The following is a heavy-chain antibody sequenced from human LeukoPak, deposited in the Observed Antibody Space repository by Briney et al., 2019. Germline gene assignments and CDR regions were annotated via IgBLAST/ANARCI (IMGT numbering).Heavy chain of an antibody. CDR1: GGSISSYY. CDR2: IYYSGST. Sequence: SETLSLACTVSGGSISSYYWSWIRQPPGKGLEWIGYIYYSGSTNYNPSLKSRVTISVDTSKNQFSLKLSSVTAADTAVYYCARAGSSGSYSTYYYYYMDVWGKGTTVTVSS. D-gene: IGHD3-10*01. J-gene: IGHJ6*03. CDR3: ARAGSSGSYSTYYYYYMDV. V-gene: IGHV4-59*01.